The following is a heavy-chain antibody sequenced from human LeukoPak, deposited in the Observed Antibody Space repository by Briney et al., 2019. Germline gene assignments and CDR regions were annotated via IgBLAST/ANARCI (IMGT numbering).Heavy chain of an antibody. D-gene: IGHD4-11*01. CDR3: AKGFTLTTDG. V-gene: IGHV3-30*04. CDR2: ISYDGRKK. J-gene: IGHJ4*02. Sequence: PGGSLRLSCAVSGFSFSNYLMHWVRQAPGKGLEWVALISYDGRKKYYADSVKGRFTISRDNSKNTLYLQMISLRAEDTAVYYCAKGFTLTTDGWGQGTLVTVSS. CDR1: GFSFSNYL.